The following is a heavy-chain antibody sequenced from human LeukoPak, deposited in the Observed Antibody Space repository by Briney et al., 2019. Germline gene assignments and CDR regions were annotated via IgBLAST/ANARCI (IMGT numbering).Heavy chain of an antibody. V-gene: IGHV3-33*01. Sequence: GGSLRLSCAASGFTFSSYGMHWVRQAPGKGLEWVAVILSDGSKEFYTDSVKGRFTISRDNSKNTLYLQMNSLRAEDTAVYYCARDTALSYFDYWGQGTLVAVSS. J-gene: IGHJ4*02. CDR3: ARDTALSYFDY. CDR1: GFTFSSYG. D-gene: IGHD3-16*02. CDR2: ILSDGSKE.